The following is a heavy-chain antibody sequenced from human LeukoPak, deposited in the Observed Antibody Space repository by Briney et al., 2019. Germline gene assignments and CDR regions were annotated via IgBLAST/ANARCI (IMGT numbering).Heavy chain of an antibody. Sequence: GGSLRLSCAASGFTFSAYTMSWVRQAPGKGLEWVSSFTSSSSSIYYADSVKGRFTISRDNAKNSLYLQLSSLGAEDTAVYYCARGWGPYYFDSWGLGTLVTVSS. CDR1: GFTFSAYT. J-gene: IGHJ4*02. CDR2: FTSSSSSI. CDR3: ARGWGPYYFDS. V-gene: IGHV3-21*01. D-gene: IGHD3-16*01.